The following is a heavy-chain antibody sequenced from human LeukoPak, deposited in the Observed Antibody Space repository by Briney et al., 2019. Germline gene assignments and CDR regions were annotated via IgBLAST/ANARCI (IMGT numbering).Heavy chain of an antibody. CDR1: GGSISTYF. V-gene: IGHV4-59*04. D-gene: IGHD2-2*01. Sequence: PSETLSLTCTVSGGSISTYFWSWIRQTPGKGLEGIGYIYYSGTTYYNPSLTSRVTISVDTSQNQFSLTLSYVPAADPAPCYCSVGVVPAANDAFDMWGQGTMVTVSS. CDR3: SVGVVPAANDAFDM. CDR2: IYYSGTT. J-gene: IGHJ3*02.